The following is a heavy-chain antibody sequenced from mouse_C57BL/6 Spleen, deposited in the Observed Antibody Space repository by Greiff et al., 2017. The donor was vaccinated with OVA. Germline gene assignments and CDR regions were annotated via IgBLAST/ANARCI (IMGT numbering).Heavy chain of an antibody. D-gene: IGHD1-1*01. Sequence: VQLQQPGAELVMPGASVKLSCKASGYTFTSYWMHWVKQWPGQGLEWIGEIYPSDSDTNYNQKFKGKSTLTVDKSSSTAYMQLSSLTSADSAVYCCARYSFYSDCSSDGWFSYWGQGTLVTVSA. CDR1: GYTFTSYW. J-gene: IGHJ3*01. CDR3: ARYSFYSDCSSDGWFSY. V-gene: IGHV1-69*01. CDR2: IYPSDSDT.